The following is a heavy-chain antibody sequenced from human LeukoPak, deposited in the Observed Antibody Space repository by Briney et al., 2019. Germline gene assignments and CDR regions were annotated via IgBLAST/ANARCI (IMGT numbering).Heavy chain of an antibody. Sequence: PGGSLRLSCAASGFTFSNAWMSWVRQAPGKGLEWVGRIKSKTDGGTTDYAAPVKGRFTISRDDSKNTLYLQMNSLKTEDTAVYYCTTAFDSSGYYWNYWGQGTLVTVSS. J-gene: IGHJ4*02. CDR2: IKSKTDGGTT. CDR3: TTAFDSSGYYWNY. CDR1: GFTFSNAW. V-gene: IGHV3-15*01. D-gene: IGHD3-22*01.